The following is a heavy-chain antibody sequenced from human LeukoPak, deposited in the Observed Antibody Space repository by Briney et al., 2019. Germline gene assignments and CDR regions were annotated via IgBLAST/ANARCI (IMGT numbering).Heavy chain of an antibody. J-gene: IGHJ6*03. Sequence: SETLSLTCTVSGGSISSNYWSWIRQPPGKGLEWIGYIYYSGSTNYNPSLKSRVTISVDTSKNQFSLKLSSVTAADTAVYYCAREYIDNYYYYYYMDVWGKGTTVTVSS. CDR2: IYYSGST. V-gene: IGHV4-59*01. D-gene: IGHD3-9*01. CDR3: AREYIDNYYYYYYMDV. CDR1: GGSISSNY.